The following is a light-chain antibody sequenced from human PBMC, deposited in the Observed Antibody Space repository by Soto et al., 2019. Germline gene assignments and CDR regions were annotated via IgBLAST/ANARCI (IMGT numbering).Light chain of an antibody. J-gene: IGKJ1*01. CDR2: AAS. V-gene: IGKV1-12*01. Sequence: DIQMTQSPSSVSASVGDRVTITCRASQSISSWLAWYQQKPGKAHKLLIYAASSLQSGVPSRFSGSGFGTDFTLPISSLQPEDFAPYYCQQANTFPQTFGQGTKVEL. CDR1: QSISSW. CDR3: QQANTFPQT.